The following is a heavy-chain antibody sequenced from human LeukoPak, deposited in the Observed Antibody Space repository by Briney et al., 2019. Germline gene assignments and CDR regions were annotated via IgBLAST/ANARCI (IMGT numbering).Heavy chain of an antibody. D-gene: IGHD7-27*01. CDR1: GGSISSGSYY. CDR3: ARRTWGAFDI. CDR2: IYTSGST. V-gene: IGHV4-61*02. Sequence: SQTLSLTCTVSGGSISSGSYYWSWIRQPAGKGLEWIGRIYTSGSTNYNPSLKSRVTISVDTSKNQFSLKLSSVTAADTAVYYCARRTWGAFDIWGQGTMVTVSS. J-gene: IGHJ3*02.